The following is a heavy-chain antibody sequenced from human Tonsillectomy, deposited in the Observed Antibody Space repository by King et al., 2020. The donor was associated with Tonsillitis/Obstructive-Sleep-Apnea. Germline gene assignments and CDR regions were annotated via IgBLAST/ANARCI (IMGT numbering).Heavy chain of an antibody. D-gene: IGHD5-12*01. V-gene: IGHV1-24*01. Sequence: QLVQSGAEVKKPGASVKVSCKVSGYTLTQLSMHWVRQAPGKGLVWMGGFDPEDGETIYAQKFQGRVTLTEDTSTDTAYMELSSLRSEDTAVYYCASKPRGPGHTWFDPWGQGTLVTVSS. CDR1: GYTLTQLS. CDR3: ASKPRGPGHTWFDP. J-gene: IGHJ5*02. CDR2: FDPEDGET.